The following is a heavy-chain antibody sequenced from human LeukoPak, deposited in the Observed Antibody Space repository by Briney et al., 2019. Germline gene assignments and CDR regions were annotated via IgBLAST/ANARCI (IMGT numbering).Heavy chain of an antibody. CDR3: ARDRISTVVTFGGFDP. D-gene: IGHD4-23*01. CDR2: ISAYNGNT. Sequence: ASVTVSCKASGYTFTSYGISWVRQAPGQGLEWMGWISAYNGNTNYAQKLQGRVTMTTDTSTSTAYMELRSLRCYDTAVYYCARDRISTVVTFGGFDPWGQGTLVTVSS. V-gene: IGHV1-18*01. CDR1: GYTFTSYG. J-gene: IGHJ5*02.